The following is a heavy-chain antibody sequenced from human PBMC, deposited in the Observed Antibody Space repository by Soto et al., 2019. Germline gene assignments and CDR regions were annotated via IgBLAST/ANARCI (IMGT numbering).Heavy chain of an antibody. Sequence: GESLKISCQGLGCIFTSYWIGWVRQTPGKGVEWMGIIYPGDSESRYSPSFQGQVTMSVDKSTTTAYLQWTSLKASDTAMYYCARTRSFTLGFYYDGMDVWGQGTTVTVSS. CDR1: GCIFTSYW. CDR2: IYPGDSES. D-gene: IGHD6-6*01. J-gene: IGHJ6*02. V-gene: IGHV5-51*01. CDR3: ARTRSFTLGFYYDGMDV.